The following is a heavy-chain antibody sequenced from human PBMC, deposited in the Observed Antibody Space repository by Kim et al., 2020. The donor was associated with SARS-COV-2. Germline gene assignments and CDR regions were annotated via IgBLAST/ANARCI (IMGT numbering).Heavy chain of an antibody. D-gene: IGHD3-10*01. CDR1: GFTFSNAW. CDR3: TTDPRFGGVYYYYGMDV. CDR2: IKSKTDGGTT. V-gene: IGHV3-15*01. Sequence: GGSLRLSCAASGFTFSNAWMSWVRQAPGKGLEWVGRIKSKTDGGTTDYAAPVKGRFTISRDDSKNTLYLQMNSLKNEDTAVYYCTTDPRFGGVYYYYGMDVWGQGTTVTVSS. J-gene: IGHJ6*02.